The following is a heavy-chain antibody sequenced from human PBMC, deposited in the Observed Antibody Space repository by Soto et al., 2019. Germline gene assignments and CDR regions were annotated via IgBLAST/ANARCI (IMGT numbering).Heavy chain of an antibody. Sequence: QVQLQESGPGLVKPSETLSLTCTVSGGSISPYYWSWIRQPPGKGPESIGYVYYTGSANYNPSLQSRVSISVDTSKNQFSLKLTAVTAADTAVYYCARVMGMVRGVYPLNYWGQGTLVTVSS. CDR2: VYYTGSA. V-gene: IGHV4-59*01. D-gene: IGHD3-10*01. CDR3: ARVMGMVRGVYPLNY. CDR1: GGSISPYY. J-gene: IGHJ4*02.